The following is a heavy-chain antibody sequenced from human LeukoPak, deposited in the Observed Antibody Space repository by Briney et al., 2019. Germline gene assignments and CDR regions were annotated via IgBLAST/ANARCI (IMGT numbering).Heavy chain of an antibody. CDR3: AKHPFIAVTVLEH. V-gene: IGHV3-23*01. J-gene: IGHJ4*02. Sequence: GGSLRLSCAASAFIFDNFAMSWVRQAPGRGLEWIAAISDSGGDTYYAESIKGRFTISRDNSKNTLYLQMNSLRADDTALYYCAKHPFIAVTVLEHWGQGTLVTVSS. CDR2: ISDSGGDT. D-gene: IGHD6-19*01. CDR1: AFIFDNFA.